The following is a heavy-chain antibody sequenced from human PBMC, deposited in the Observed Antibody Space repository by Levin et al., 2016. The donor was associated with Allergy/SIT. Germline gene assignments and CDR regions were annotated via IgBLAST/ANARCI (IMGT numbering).Heavy chain of an antibody. D-gene: IGHD4-17*01. V-gene: IGHV3-7*03. CDR2: IKQDGSEK. CDR3: ARDEGDYGDPSRY. CDR1: GFTFSSYW. Sequence: GESLKISCAASGFTFSSYWMSWVRQAPGKGLEWVANIKQDGSEKYYVDSVKGRFTISRDNAKNSLYLQMNSLRAEDTAVYYCARDEGDYGDPSRYWGQGTLVTVSS. J-gene: IGHJ4*02.